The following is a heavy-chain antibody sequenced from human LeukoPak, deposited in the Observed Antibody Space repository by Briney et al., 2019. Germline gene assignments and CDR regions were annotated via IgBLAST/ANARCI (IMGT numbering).Heavy chain of an antibody. CDR2: IYYSGSGGT. J-gene: IGHJ6*03. CDR3: ARVQRSGYDPYYMDV. V-gene: IGHV4-59*12. Sequence: PSETLSLTCTVSGGSISPYYWSWIRQPPGKGLEWIGYIYYSGSGGTNHNPSLKSRVTISVDTSKNQFSLKLSSVTAADTAVYYCARVQRSGYDPYYMDVWGKGTTVTVSS. CDR1: GGSISPYY. D-gene: IGHD5-12*01.